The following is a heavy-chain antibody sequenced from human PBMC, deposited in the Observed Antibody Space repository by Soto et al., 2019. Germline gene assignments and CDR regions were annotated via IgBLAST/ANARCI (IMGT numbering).Heavy chain of an antibody. CDR2: IDSDGGST. V-gene: IGHV3-74*01. CDR3: ARRAAPYYYYMDV. Sequence: EVQLVESGGGLVQPGGSLRLSCAASGFTFSSYWMHWVRQAPGKGLVWVSHIDSDGGSTNYADSVKGRFTISRDNAKYTLYLQMDSLRAEDTAVYYCARRAAPYYYYMDVWGKGTTGTVSS. CDR1: GFTFSSYW. D-gene: IGHD6-13*01. J-gene: IGHJ6*03.